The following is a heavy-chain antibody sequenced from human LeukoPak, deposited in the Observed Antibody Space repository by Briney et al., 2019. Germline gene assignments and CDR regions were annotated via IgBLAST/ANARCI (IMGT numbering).Heavy chain of an antibody. CDR3: AKANTAMSYFDY. CDR1: GFTFSDYY. J-gene: IGHJ4*02. CDR2: ISYAVSNK. V-gene: IGHV3-30*18. Sequence: GGSLRLSCAASGFTFSDYYMSWIRQAPGKGLEWVAVISYAVSNKYYADSVKGRFTISRDNSKNTLYLQMDSLRAEDTAVYYCAKANTAMSYFDYWGQGTLVTVSS. D-gene: IGHD5-18*01.